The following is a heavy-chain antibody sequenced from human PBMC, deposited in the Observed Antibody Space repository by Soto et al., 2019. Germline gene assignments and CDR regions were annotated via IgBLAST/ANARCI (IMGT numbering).Heavy chain of an antibody. CDR3: ARDIGIAAREYYFDY. CDR1: GYTFTSYY. CDR2: INPSGGST. Sequence: ASVKVSCKASGYTFTSYYMHWVRQAPGQGLEWMGIINPSGGSTSYAQKFQGRVTMTRDTSTSTVYMELSSLRSEDTAVYYCARDIGIAAREYYFDYWGQGTLVTVSS. J-gene: IGHJ4*02. V-gene: IGHV1-46*01. D-gene: IGHD6-6*01.